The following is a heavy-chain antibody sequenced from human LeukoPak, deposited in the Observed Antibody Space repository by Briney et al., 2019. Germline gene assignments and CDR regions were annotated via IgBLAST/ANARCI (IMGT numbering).Heavy chain of an antibody. J-gene: IGHJ5*02. CDR1: GFTFSSFA. D-gene: IGHD6-6*01. Sequence: GGSLRLSCAASGFTFSSFAMSWVRQAPGKGLEWVSVVSGSGGSTYYADSVKGRFTISRDNSKNTLPLQMNGLRAEDTAVYYCAKVMAARPFDPWGQGTLVTVS. V-gene: IGHV3-23*01. CDR2: VSGSGGST. CDR3: AKVMAARPFDP.